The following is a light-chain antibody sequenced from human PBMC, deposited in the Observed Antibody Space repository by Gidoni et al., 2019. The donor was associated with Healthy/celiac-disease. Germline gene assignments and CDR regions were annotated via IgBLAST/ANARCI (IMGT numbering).Light chain of an antibody. CDR1: SSDVGGYNY. CDR3: SSYTSSSTWV. Sequence: QSALTQPPSVSGSPGQSITISCTGTSSDVGGYNYVSWYQQHPGKAPKLMIYEVSHRPSGVSNRFSGSKSGNTASLTISGLQAEDEADYYCSSYTSSSTWVFGGGTKLTVL. V-gene: IGLV2-14*01. J-gene: IGLJ3*02. CDR2: EVS.